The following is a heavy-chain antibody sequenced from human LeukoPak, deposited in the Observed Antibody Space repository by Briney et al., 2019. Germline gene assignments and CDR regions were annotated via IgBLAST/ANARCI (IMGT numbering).Heavy chain of an antibody. J-gene: IGHJ4*02. CDR1: GFTFSSYA. V-gene: IGHV3-30*14. CDR2: ISYDGSNK. CDR3: ARVRPGYYTYFDY. Sequence: GGSLRLSCAASGFTFSSYAMHWVRQAPGKGLEWVAVISYDGSNKYYADSVKGRFTISRDNSKNTLYLQMNSLRAEDTAIYYCARVRPGYYTYFDYWAREPWSPSPQ. D-gene: IGHD3/OR15-3a*01.